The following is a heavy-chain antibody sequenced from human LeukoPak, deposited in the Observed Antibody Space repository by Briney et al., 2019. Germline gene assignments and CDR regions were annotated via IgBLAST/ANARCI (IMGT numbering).Heavy chain of an antibody. V-gene: IGHV4-39*01. CDR2: IYYSGST. Sequence: TSETLSLTCTVSGGSISSSSYYWGWIRQPPGKGLEWIGSIYYSGSTYYNPSLKRRVTISVDTSKNQFSLKLSSVTAADTAVYYCARQGGIIVVVPAALGFDPWGQGTLVTVSS. CDR3: ARQGGIIVVVPAALGFDP. J-gene: IGHJ5*02. CDR1: GGSISSSSYY. D-gene: IGHD2-2*01.